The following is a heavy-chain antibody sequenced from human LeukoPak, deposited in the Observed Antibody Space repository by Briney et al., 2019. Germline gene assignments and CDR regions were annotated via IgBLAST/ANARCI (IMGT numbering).Heavy chain of an antibody. V-gene: IGHV3-23*01. Sequence: PGGSLRLSCVVSGFAFSSNAMAWVRQAPGKGLEWVSTISDSGDSTYYADSVNGRFTISRDNSKNTLYLQMNSLRAEDTAVYYCAIGGYWGQGTLVTVSS. CDR3: AIGGY. CDR1: GFAFSSNA. CDR2: ISDSGDST. J-gene: IGHJ4*02. D-gene: IGHD3-16*01.